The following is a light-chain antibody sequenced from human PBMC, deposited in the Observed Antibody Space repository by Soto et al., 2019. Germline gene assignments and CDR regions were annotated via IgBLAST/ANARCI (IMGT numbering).Light chain of an antibody. J-gene: IGKJ1*01. V-gene: IGKV3-15*01. CDR3: QHYNNRPWT. CDR1: QSISGT. CDR2: GAS. Sequence: EIVMTQSPATLSVSPGRRATLSCRASQSISGTLAWYQQKPGQAPRLLIYGASTRATSFPARFSGSGSGTDFTLTISSLQSEDFAVYYCQHYNNRPWTFGQGTKVEIK.